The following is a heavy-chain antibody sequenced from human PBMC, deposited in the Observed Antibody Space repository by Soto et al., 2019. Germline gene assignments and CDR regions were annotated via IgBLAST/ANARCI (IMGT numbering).Heavy chain of an antibody. V-gene: IGHV4-59*01. CDR1: GGSISSYY. CDR2: IYYSGST. Sequence: PSETLSLTCTVSGGSISSYYWSWIRQHPGKGLWWIGNIYYSGSTNYNPSLKSRVTISVDTSKNQFSLKLSSVTAADTAVYYCARADFWSGYPVYYYYYYGMDVWGQGTTVTVS. CDR3: ARADFWSGYPVYYYYYYGMDV. D-gene: IGHD3-3*01. J-gene: IGHJ6*02.